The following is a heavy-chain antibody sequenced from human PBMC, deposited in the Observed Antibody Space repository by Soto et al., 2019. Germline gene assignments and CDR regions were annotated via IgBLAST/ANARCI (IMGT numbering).Heavy chain of an antibody. Sequence: SATLSLTFSILCSTISSDYWRLIRQPPGKGLEWIGYIYYSGSTNYNPSIKRRVTISVDTSKNQFSLKLSSVTAADTAVYYCARVDGSSGYQALGFDPWGQGSLVXV. CDR1: CSTISSDY. V-gene: IGHV4-59*01. CDR2: IYYSGST. J-gene: IGHJ5*02. CDR3: ARVDGSSGYQALGFDP. D-gene: IGHD3-22*01.